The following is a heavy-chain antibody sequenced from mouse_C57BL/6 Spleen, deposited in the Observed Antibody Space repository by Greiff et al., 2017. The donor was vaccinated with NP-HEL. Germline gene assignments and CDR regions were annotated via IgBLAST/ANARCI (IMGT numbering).Heavy chain of an antibody. V-gene: IGHV5-4*01. Sequence: EVQLVESGGGLVKPGGSLKLSCAASGFTFSSYAMSWVRQTPEKRLEWVATISDGGSYTYYPDNVKGRFTISRDNAKNNLYLQMSHLKSEDTAMYYCARDRITTAVYYAMDYWGQGTSVTVSS. J-gene: IGHJ4*01. CDR2: ISDGGSYT. CDR1: GFTFSSYA. CDR3: ARDRITTAVYYAMDY. D-gene: IGHD1-2*01.